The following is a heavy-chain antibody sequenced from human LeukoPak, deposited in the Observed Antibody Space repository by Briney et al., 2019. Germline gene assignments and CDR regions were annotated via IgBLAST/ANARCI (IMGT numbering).Heavy chain of an antibody. CDR3: ARGDDNGDYEAID. CDR1: GYTFTGYY. CDR2: INPNSGGT. J-gene: IGHJ4*02. Sequence: ASVKVSCKASGYTFTGYYMHWVRQAPGQGLEWMGWINPNSGGTDYAQKFQGRVTMTRDTSISTACMELSRLRSDDTAVYYCARGDDNGDYEAIDWGQGTLVTVSS. D-gene: IGHD4-17*01. V-gene: IGHV1-2*02.